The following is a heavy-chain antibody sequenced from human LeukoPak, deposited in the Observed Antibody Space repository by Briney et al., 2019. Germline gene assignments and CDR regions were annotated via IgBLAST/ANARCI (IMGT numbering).Heavy chain of an antibody. D-gene: IGHD2-2*01. V-gene: IGHV3-23*01. J-gene: IGHJ4*02. CDR1: GFTFSSYA. Sequence: GRSLRLSCAASGFTFSSYAMSWVRQAPGKGLEWVSAISGSGGSTYYADSVKGRFTISRDNSKNTLYLQMNSLRAEDTAVYYCAKDVGGVVVPAAMGLFDYWGQGTLVTVSS. CDR2: ISGSGGST. CDR3: AKDVGGVVVPAAMGLFDY.